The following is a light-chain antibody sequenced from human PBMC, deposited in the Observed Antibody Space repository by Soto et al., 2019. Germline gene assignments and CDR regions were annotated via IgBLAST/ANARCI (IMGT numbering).Light chain of an antibody. CDR1: QTISSY. V-gene: IGKV1-39*01. J-gene: IGKJ3*01. CDR2: AAS. CDR3: QQSYSTPFT. Sequence: DIQMTQSPSSLSASVGDRVTITCRASQTISSYLNWYQQKPGKAPKLLIYAASSLQSGVPSRFSGSGSGTDFTPTISSLQPEDFASYYCQQSYSTPFTFGPGTKVHIK.